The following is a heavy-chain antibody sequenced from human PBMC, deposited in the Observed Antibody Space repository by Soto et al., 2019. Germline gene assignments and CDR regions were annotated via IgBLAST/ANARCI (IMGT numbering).Heavy chain of an antibody. Sequence: ASVKVSCKTSGYSFTNYGINWVRQAPGQGLEWMGWISPLTGDTHYTQSLQGRITVTTDTSTNTAYMELRSLRSADTAVYYCARSCSGGSCHSAYWGQGTLVTVSS. J-gene: IGHJ4*02. CDR1: GYSFTNYG. CDR3: ARSCSGGSCHSAY. CDR2: ISPLTGDT. D-gene: IGHD2-15*01. V-gene: IGHV1-18*04.